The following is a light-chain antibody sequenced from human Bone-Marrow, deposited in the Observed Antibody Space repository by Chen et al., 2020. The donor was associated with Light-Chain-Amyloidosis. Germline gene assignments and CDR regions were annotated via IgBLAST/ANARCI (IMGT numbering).Light chain of an antibody. CDR3: SSYNITNTLV. V-gene: IGLV2-14*01. Sequence: QSALTQPACVSGSAGQSITISCTGTSSDVGGDNNVSWYQQHPDKAPKLMIYEVTNRPSWVPDRFSGSKSDNTASLTISGLQTEDEADYFCSSYNITNTLVFGSGTRVTVL. CDR2: EVT. J-gene: IGLJ1*01. CDR1: SSDVGGDNN.